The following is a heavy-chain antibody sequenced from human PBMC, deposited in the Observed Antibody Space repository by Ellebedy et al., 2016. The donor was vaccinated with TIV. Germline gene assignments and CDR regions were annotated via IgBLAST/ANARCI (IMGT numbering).Heavy chain of an antibody. Sequence: ASVKVSCKASVYTFATHALYWLRQAPGQRLEWMGWINPANGDTRYPQRFLGRVSITRDTSTNTVFMDLSGLQSEDTALYYFARDRSSSWSSYFDSWGQGTLVTVSS. CDR3: ARDRSSSWSSYFDS. V-gene: IGHV1-3*01. CDR2: INPANGDT. D-gene: IGHD6-13*01. CDR1: VYTFATHA. J-gene: IGHJ4*02.